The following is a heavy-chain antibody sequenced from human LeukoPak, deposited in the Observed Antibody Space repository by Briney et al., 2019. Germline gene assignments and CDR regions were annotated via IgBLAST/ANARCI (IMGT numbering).Heavy chain of an antibody. V-gene: IGHV3-23*01. J-gene: IGHJ6*02. CDR3: ARAFPPIQYSGYDLDYYYGMDV. Sequence: PGGSLRLSCAASGFTFSSYVMSWVRQAPGKGLECVSAISGSGGSTYYADSVKGRFTISRDNSKNSLYLQMNSLRAGDTAVYYCARAFPPIQYSGYDLDYYYGMDVWGQGTTVTVSS. CDR1: GFTFSSYV. CDR2: ISGSGGST. D-gene: IGHD5-12*01.